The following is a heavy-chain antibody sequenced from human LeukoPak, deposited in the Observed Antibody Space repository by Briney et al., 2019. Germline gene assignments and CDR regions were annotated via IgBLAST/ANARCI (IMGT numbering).Heavy chain of an antibody. CDR2: IYYSGST. CDR1: GGSTSSGGTY. D-gene: IGHD4-23*01. V-gene: IGHV4-31*03. CDR3: ARDSRATVVTGEDY. Sequence: PSETLSLTCTVSGGSTSSGGTYWTWIRNPPGKALRWIGYIYYSGSTYYNPSLKSRVTISVDTSKNQFSLKLSSVTAADTAVYYCARDSRATVVTGEDYWGQGTLVTVSS. J-gene: IGHJ4*02.